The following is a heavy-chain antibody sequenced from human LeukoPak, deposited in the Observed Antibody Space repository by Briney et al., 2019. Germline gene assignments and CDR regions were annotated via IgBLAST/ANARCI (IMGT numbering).Heavy chain of an antibody. CDR2: IYYSGST. D-gene: IGHD3-9*01. CDR1: GGAISSYY. J-gene: IGHJ5*02. CDR3: ARVVRDQYFDWWEGFDP. V-gene: IGHV4-59*12. Sequence: SETPSLTCPVSGGAISSYYWSWIRQPPGKGLGWVGDIYYSGSTNYNPSLKSRVTISVDTSKNQFSLKLSSVTAADTAVYYCARVVRDQYFDWWEGFDPWGQGTLVTVSS.